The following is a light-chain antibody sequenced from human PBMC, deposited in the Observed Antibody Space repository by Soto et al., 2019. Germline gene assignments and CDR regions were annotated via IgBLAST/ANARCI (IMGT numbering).Light chain of an antibody. J-gene: IGKJ2*01. CDR1: HDIRTW. Sequence: DIQMTQSPSSVSASVGDRGTITCRASHDIRTWLAWFQQKPGKAPKLLIYGASSLQSGVPSRFSGSGSGTEFTLTITSLQSEDFATYFCQQADSFPVTFGQGTKLEIK. CDR3: QQADSFPVT. CDR2: GAS. V-gene: IGKV1D-12*01.